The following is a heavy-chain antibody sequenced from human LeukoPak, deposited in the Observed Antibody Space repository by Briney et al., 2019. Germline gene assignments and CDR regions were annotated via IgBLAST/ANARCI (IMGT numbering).Heavy chain of an antibody. J-gene: IGHJ4*02. CDR3: ARDMLSGNADY. Sequence: ASVKVSCKASGYTFTSYYMHWVRQAPGQGLEWMGIINPSGGSTSYAQKFQGRVTMTRDMSTSTVYMELSSLRSEDTAVYYCARDMLSGNADYWGQGTLVTVSS. D-gene: IGHD1-26*01. V-gene: IGHV1-46*01. CDR2: INPSGGST. CDR1: GYTFTSYY.